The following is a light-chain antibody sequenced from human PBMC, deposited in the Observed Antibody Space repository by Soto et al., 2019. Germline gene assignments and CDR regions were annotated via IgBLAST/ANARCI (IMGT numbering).Light chain of an antibody. CDR2: DVS. Sequence: QSALTQPASVSGSRGQSITISCTGSSSDVGGYSYVSWYQHHPGKAPKVVIFDVSGRPSGVSNRFSGSKSGNTASLTISGLQAEDEADYYCSSYSSSGTLVLFGGGTKLTVL. CDR3: SSYSSSGTLVL. CDR1: SSDVGGYSY. V-gene: IGLV2-14*03. J-gene: IGLJ2*01.